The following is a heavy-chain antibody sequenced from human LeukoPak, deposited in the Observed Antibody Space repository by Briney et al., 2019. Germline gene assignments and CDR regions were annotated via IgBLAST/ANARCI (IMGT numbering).Heavy chain of an antibody. V-gene: IGHV3-33*01. CDR3: ARGRYYYDSSGYSNAFDI. CDR1: GFTFSSYG. CDR2: IWYDGSNK. Sequence: PGGSLRLSCAASGFTFSSYGMHWVRQAPGKGLEWVAVIWYDGSNKYYADSVKGRFTISRDNSKNTLYLQMNSLRAEDTAVYYCARGRYYYDSSGYSNAFDIGGQGTMVTVSS. J-gene: IGHJ3*02. D-gene: IGHD3-22*01.